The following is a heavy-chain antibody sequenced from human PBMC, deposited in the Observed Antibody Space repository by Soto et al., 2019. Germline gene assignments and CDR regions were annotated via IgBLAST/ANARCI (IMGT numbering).Heavy chain of an antibody. CDR2: IYAGDSDT. CDR3: ATHRYSGSPSLDY. Sequence: GESLKISCKGSGYSFTSYWIAWVRQMPGKGLEWMGIIYAGDSDTRYSPSFQGQVTISADKSISTAYLQWRSLKASDTAMYYCATHRYSGSPSLDYCGPGTLVTLST. V-gene: IGHV5-51*01. D-gene: IGHD1-26*01. CDR1: GYSFTSYW. J-gene: IGHJ4*02.